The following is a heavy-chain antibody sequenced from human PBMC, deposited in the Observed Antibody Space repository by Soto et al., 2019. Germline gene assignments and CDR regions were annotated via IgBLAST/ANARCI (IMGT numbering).Heavy chain of an antibody. CDR2: ICPGDSDT. V-gene: IGHV5-51*01. Sequence: GEFLTIFWRCSGNNFTRYWIGLVRQMPGKGLEWMGIICPGDSDTRYSPSFQGQVTISADKSISTAYLQWSSLKASDTAMYYCARRYYYYGMDVWGQGTTVTVSS. CDR3: ARRYYYYGMDV. CDR1: GNNFTRYW. J-gene: IGHJ6*02.